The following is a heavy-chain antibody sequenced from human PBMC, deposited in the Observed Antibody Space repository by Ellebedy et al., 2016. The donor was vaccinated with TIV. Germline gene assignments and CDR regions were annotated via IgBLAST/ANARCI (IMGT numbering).Heavy chain of an antibody. Sequence: ASVKVSXXASGYTFTSYYMHWVRQAPGQGLEWMGIINPSGGSTSYAQKFQGRVTMTRDTSTSTVYMELSSLRSEDTAVYYCASRIEYQLLSRAFDIWGQGTMVTVSS. D-gene: IGHD2-2*01. J-gene: IGHJ3*02. CDR1: GYTFTSYY. CDR3: ASRIEYQLLSRAFDI. CDR2: INPSGGST. V-gene: IGHV1-46*01.